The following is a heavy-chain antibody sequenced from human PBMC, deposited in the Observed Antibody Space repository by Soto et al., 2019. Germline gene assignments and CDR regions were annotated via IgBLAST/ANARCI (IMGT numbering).Heavy chain of an antibody. D-gene: IGHD3-10*01. Sequence: QVQLVESGGGVVQPGRSLRLAFAASGFTFSNYGMHWVREAPGKGLEWVTTISSDGNDKYYAGSVKGRFTISRDNSENTLDLQMNGLRAEDTAVYYCAKGSFSAHQFLDHCGQGTLVTVSS. J-gene: IGHJ4*02. CDR1: GFTFSNYG. CDR2: ISSDGNDK. V-gene: IGHV3-30*18. CDR3: AKGSFSAHQFLDH.